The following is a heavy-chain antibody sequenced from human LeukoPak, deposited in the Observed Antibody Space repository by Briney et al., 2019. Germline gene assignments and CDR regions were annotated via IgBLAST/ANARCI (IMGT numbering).Heavy chain of an antibody. CDR2: IKGQPDGGTT. CDR1: GFTFTNAW. V-gene: IGHV3-15*01. CDR3: TTGKKSSGWYRYFDY. Sequence: NPGGSLRLSCAASGFTFTNAWVTWVRQAPGKGLEWVGRIKGQPDGGTTDYAAPVKGRFTILRDDSKNTLYLQMNSLKNADTAVYYCTTGKKSSGWYRYFDYWGQGTLVTVSS. J-gene: IGHJ4*02. D-gene: IGHD6-19*01.